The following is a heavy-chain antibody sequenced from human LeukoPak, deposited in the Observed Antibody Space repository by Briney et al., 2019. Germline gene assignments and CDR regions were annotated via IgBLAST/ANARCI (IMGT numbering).Heavy chain of an antibody. J-gene: IGHJ4*02. D-gene: IGHD6-19*01. Sequence: PGGSLRLSCATSGFTFSSYSMNWVRQAPGKGLEWVSSISSSSSYIYYADSVKGRFTISRDNAKNSLYLQMNSLRAEDTAVYYCARVAVAGIWTVGFDYWGQGTLVTVSS. CDR2: ISSSSSYI. CDR3: ARVAVAGIWTVGFDY. CDR1: GFTFSSYS. V-gene: IGHV3-21*01.